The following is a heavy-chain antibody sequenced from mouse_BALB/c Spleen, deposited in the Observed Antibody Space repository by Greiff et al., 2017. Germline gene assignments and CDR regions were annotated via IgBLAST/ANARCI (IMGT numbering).Heavy chain of an antibody. CDR1: GFTFSSFG. CDR3: ASHILYAMDY. V-gene: IGHV5-17*02. Sequence: EVQRVESGGGLVQPGGSRKLSCAASGFTFSSFGMHWVRQAPEKGLEWVAYISSGSSTIYYADTVKGRFTISRDNPKNTLFLQMTSLRSEDTAMYYCASHILYAMDYWGQGTSVTVSS. J-gene: IGHJ4*01. CDR2: ISSGSSTI.